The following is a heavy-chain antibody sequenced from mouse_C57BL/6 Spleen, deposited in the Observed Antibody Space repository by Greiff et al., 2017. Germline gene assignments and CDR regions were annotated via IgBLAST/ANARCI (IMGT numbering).Heavy chain of an antibody. CDR2: ISYDGSN. D-gene: IGHD2-3*01. CDR3: AREEDGYPWFAY. CDR1: GYSITSGYY. Sequence: DVQLQESGPGLVKPSQSLSLTCSVTGYSITSGYYWNWIRQFPGNKLEWMGYISYDGSNNYNPSLKNRISITRDTSKNQFFLKLNSVTTEDTATYYCAREEDGYPWFAYWGQGTLVTVSA. J-gene: IGHJ3*01. V-gene: IGHV3-6*01.